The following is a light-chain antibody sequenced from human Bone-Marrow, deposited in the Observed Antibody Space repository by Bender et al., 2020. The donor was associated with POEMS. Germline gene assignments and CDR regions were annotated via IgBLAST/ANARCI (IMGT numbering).Light chain of an antibody. CDR1: GIGSRS. CDR2: DDK. Sequence: SYELTQPRSVSVAPGKTARIPCGGDGIGSRSVHWYRQRPGQAPQLVLFDDKERASGIPERFSGSNSRNTAILTISRVEAEDEADYYCQVWESTNDHVFGSGTKVTVL. CDR3: QVWESTNDHV. J-gene: IGLJ1*01. V-gene: IGLV3-21*03.